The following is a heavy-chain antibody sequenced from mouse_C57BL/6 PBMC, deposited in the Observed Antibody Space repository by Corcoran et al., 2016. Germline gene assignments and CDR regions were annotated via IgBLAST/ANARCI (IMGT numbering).Heavy chain of an antibody. Sequence: EVQLQQTGPELVKPGAPVKISCKASGYTFTDYYMNWVKQSYGKSLERIGDINTNNGGTSYNQKFKGKATLTEDKSYSTAYMELRSMTSEGAAVYYCSRSQNYGGSMDYWDQGTSVTVSS. D-gene: IGHD1-1*01. CDR3: SRSQNYGGSMDY. V-gene: IGHV1-26*01. J-gene: IGHJ4*01. CDR2: INTNNGGT. CDR1: GYTFTDYY.